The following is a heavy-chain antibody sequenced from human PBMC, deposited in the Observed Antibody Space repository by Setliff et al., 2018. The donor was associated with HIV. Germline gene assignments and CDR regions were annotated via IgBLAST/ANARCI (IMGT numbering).Heavy chain of an antibody. CDR3: ARGVRGYFYYTWSTYRLGYYMHV. CDR1: GETTSNGFYY. D-gene: IGHD3-9*01. J-gene: IGHJ6*03. Sequence: PSETLSLTCTVSGETTSNGFYYWSWIRQPAGQRLEWIGRIYDSGSTKYNPSRKSRVTISLDTSKNQFSLNRDSVTAADTAVFYCARGVRGYFYYTWSTYRLGYYMHVWGKGTPVTAP. V-gene: IGHV4-61*02. CDR2: IYDSGST.